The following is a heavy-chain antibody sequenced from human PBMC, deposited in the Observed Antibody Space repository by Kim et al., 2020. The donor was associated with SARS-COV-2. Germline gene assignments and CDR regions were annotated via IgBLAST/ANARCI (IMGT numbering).Heavy chain of an antibody. CDR3: ARVPFGDLSAYYFDL. V-gene: IGHV3-11*01. D-gene: IGHD3-10*01. CDR2: ISSSGSSV. CDR1: GFTFSDYY. Sequence: GGSLRLSCAASGFTFSDYYMTWIRQAPGKGLEWVSYISSSGSSVNYASSVKGRFTISRDNAKNSLYLKMSSLRAEDTALYYCARVPFGDLSAYYFDLWGQGTLVTLSS. J-gene: IGHJ4*02.